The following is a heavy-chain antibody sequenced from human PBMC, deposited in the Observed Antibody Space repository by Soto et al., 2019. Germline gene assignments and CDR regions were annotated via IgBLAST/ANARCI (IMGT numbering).Heavy chain of an antibody. CDR2: ISGSGGST. V-gene: IGHV3-23*01. Sequence: EVQLLESGGGLVQPGGSLRLSCAASGFTFSSYAMSWVRQAPGKGLEWVSAISGSGGSTYYADSVKGRFTISRDNSKNTLYLQMNSLRAEDTAVYYCANNQLNIVATAYGGSSYFDYWGQGTLVTVSS. D-gene: IGHD5-12*01. CDR3: ANNQLNIVATAYGGSSYFDY. J-gene: IGHJ4*02. CDR1: GFTFSSYA.